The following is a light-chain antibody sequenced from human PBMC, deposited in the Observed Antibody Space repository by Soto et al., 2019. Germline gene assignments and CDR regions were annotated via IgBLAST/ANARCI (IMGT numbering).Light chain of an antibody. J-gene: IGKJ5*01. Sequence: AIQVTQSPSSLSASVGDRVTITCRASQDIRNDLGWYQQKPGKAPKLLIYAASTLQSGVQSRFRGSGSGTDFRLTISSLQPEDFATYYCLQDDTYPLTFGQGTRLEMK. CDR1: QDIRND. V-gene: IGKV1-6*02. CDR2: AAS. CDR3: LQDDTYPLT.